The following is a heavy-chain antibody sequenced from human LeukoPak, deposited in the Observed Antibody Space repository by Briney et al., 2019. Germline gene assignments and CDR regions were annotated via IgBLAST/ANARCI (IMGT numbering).Heavy chain of an antibody. CDR2: INPSGGST. D-gene: IGHD6-6*01. CDR3: ARDPAPNYSSSSTPFMGVY. CDR1: GYTFTSYY. Sequence: GASVKVSCKASGYTFTSYYMHWVRQAPGQGLEWMGIINPSGGSTSYAQKFQGRVTMTRDMSTSTVYMELSSLRSEDTAVYHCARDPAPNYSSSSTPFMGVYWGQGTLVTVSS. V-gene: IGHV1-46*01. J-gene: IGHJ4*02.